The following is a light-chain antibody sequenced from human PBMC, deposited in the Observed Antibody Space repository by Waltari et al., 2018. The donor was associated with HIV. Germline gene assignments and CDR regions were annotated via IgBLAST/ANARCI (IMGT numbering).Light chain of an antibody. CDR1: SSDPAAYNY. CDR2: EVN. Sequence: QSALTQPPSASGSPGHSVTISCTGISSDPAAYNYVSWYQQHPGKAPKLIIYEVNKRPSGVPDRFSGSKSGNTASLTVSGLQAEDEAEYYCNSYGGNINFTFGGGTKLTVL. J-gene: IGLJ2*01. CDR3: NSYGGNINFT. V-gene: IGLV2-8*01.